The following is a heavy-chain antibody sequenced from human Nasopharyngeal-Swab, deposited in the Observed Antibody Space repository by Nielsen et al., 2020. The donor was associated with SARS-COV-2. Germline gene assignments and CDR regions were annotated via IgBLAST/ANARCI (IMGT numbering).Heavy chain of an antibody. J-gene: IGHJ4*02. Sequence: WVRQAPGQGLEWMGWINTNTGNPTYAQGFTGRFVFSLDTSVSTAYLQISSLKAEDTAVYYYARDQWEEYYDSSGYFMYYWGQGTLVTVSS. V-gene: IGHV7-4-1*02. D-gene: IGHD3-22*01. CDR2: INTNTGNP. CDR3: ARDQWEEYYDSSGYFMYY.